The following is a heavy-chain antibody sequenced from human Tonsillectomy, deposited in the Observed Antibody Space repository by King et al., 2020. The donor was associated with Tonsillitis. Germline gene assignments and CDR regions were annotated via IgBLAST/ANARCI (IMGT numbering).Heavy chain of an antibody. CDR3: RAGTVDY. CDR1: GFTFSSHW. D-gene: IGHD1-1*01. J-gene: IGHJ4*02. CDR2: INIDGSGT. Sequence: VQLVESGGGLVQPGGSLRLSCAASGFTFSSHWMHWVRQAPGGGLVWVSRINIDGSGTDYADSVKGRFTISIDNAKKTLHLQMNSLRAEDTAVYYCRAGTVDYWGQGTLVTVSS. V-gene: IGHV3-74*01.